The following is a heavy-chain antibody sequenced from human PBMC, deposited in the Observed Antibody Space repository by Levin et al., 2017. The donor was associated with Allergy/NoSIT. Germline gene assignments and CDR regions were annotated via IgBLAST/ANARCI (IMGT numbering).Heavy chain of an antibody. V-gene: IGHV3-9*01. Sequence: GGSLRLSCAASGFTFDDYAMHWVRQAPGKGLEWVSGISWNSGSIGYADSVKGRFTISRDNAKNSLYLQMNSLRAEDTALYYCAKGSSSSVGYYYYGMDVWGQGTTVTVSS. D-gene: IGHD6-6*01. J-gene: IGHJ6*02. CDR1: GFTFDDYA. CDR2: ISWNSGSI. CDR3: AKGSSSSVGYYYYGMDV.